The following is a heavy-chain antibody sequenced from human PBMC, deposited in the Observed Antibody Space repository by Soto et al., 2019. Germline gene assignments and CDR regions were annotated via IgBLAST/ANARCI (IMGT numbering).Heavy chain of an antibody. CDR2: IYYSGST. CDR1: GGSISSGDYY. D-gene: IGHD3-10*01. V-gene: IGHV4-30-4*01. Sequence: SETLSLTCTVSGGSISSGDYYWSWIRQPPGKGLEWIGYIYYSGSTYYNPSLKSRVTISVDTSKNQFSLKLSSVTAADTAVYYCASNYGSGIYRFDYWGQGTLVTVSS. J-gene: IGHJ4*02. CDR3: ASNYGSGIYRFDY.